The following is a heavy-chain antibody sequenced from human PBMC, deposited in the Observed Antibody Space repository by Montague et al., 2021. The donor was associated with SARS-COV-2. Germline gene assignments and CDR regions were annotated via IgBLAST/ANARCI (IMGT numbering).Heavy chain of an antibody. CDR1: GYRFGTYW. V-gene: IGHV5-51*01. CDR2: VFPGDSDT. D-gene: IGHD1-1*01. J-gene: IGHJ4*02. Sequence: QSGAEVKTAGEPLKISCKGSGYRFGTYWIGWVRQMPGKGLELMGTVFPGDSDTRYSPSFQGQVTMSGDKSISTAYLQWNSLKASDTAMYYCARANWNDVFGFDFWGQGTLVIVSS. CDR3: ARANWNDVFGFDF.